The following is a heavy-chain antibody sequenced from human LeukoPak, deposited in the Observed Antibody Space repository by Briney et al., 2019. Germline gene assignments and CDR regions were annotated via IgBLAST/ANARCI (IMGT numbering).Heavy chain of an antibody. V-gene: IGHV4-38-2*02. CDR2: IYHSGST. Sequence: SETLSLTCTVSGYSISSGYYWGWIRQPPGKGLEWIGSIYHSGSTYYNPSLKSRVTMSVDTSKNQFSLKLSSVTAADTAVYYCARGAYYYGSGKIFDYWGQGTLVTVSS. J-gene: IGHJ4*02. CDR3: ARGAYYYGSGKIFDY. D-gene: IGHD3-10*01. CDR1: GYSISSGYY.